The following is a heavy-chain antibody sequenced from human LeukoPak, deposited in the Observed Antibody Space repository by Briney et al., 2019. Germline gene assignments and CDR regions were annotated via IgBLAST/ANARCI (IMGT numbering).Heavy chain of an antibody. Sequence: ASVKVSCKASGYTFTSYGISWVRQAPGQGLEWMGWISAYNGNTNYAQKLQGRVTITTDTSTSTAYMELRSLRSDDTAVYYCALEYSFGNSNYWGRETRVPSPS. CDR1: GYTFTSYG. CDR3: ALEYSFGNSNY. V-gene: IGHV1-18*01. CDR2: ISAYNGNT. D-gene: IGHD5-18*01. J-gene: IGHJ4*02.